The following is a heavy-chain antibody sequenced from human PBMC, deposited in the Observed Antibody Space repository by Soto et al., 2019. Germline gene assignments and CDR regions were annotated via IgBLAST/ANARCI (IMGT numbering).Heavy chain of an antibody. Sequence: SLRLSCAASGFTFNYYAMHWVRQAPGKGLEWVALISYSGNNKYYADSVKGRFTISRDNSETTLYLQMNSLGVEDTAVYYCARTPETGGFYHYFDYWGQGTLVTVYS. J-gene: IGHJ4*02. CDR2: ISYSGNNK. D-gene: IGHD2-8*02. V-gene: IGHV3-30-3*01. CDR3: ARTPETGGFYHYFDY. CDR1: GFTFNYYA.